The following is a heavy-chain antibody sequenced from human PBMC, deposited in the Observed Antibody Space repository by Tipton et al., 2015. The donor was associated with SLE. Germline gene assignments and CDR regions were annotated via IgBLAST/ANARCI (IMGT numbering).Heavy chain of an antibody. J-gene: IGHJ4*02. V-gene: IGHV4-59*12. D-gene: IGHD2-15*01. CDR1: GGSITGYY. CDR2: VYDIGTT. Sequence: TLSLTCNVSGGSITGYYWSWIRQPPGKGLEWIGYVYDIGTTNYNPSVMSRVIVSMDTSRNQVSLKLLSVTAADTAVYYCARGDMTSRSLDYWGQGALVTVSS. CDR3: ARGDMTSRSLDY.